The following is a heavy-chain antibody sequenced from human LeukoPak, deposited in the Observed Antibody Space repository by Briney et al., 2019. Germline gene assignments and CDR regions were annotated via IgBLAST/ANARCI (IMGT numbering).Heavy chain of an antibody. CDR1: GGSISSSNW. V-gene: IGHV4-4*02. Sequence: PSGTLSLTCAVSGGSISSSNWWRWVRQPPGKGLEWIGEIYHSGSTNYNPSLKSRVTISVDKSKNQFSLKLSSVTAADTAVYYCAREFQYSSSLNWFDPWGQGTLVTVSS. J-gene: IGHJ5*02. CDR3: AREFQYSSSLNWFDP. CDR2: IYHSGST. D-gene: IGHD6-13*01.